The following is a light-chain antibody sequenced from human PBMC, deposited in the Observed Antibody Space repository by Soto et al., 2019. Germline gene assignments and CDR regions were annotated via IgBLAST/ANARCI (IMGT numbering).Light chain of an antibody. J-gene: IGKJ2*01. CDR1: QSVRGNY. CDR3: QQDAASPLYT. CDR2: GAS. V-gene: IGKV3-20*01. Sequence: DIVLTQSPGTLSLSPGERATLSCRASQSVRGNYLAWYQQKPGQAPRLLIYGASSRASCIPDRFSGSGSGTDFTLTSSRLEPEDCGVYDCQQDAASPLYTFGQGTKLEIK.